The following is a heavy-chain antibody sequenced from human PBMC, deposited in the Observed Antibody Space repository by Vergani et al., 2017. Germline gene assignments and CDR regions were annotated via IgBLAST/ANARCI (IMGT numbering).Heavy chain of an antibody. J-gene: IGHJ6*02. CDR2: IIPIFGTA. CDR1: GGTFSSYA. CDR3: ASLYGSGSYRYYYGMDV. D-gene: IGHD3-10*01. Sequence: QVQLVQSGAEVKKPGSSVKVSCKASGGTFSSYAISWVRQAPGQGLEWMGGIIPIFGTANYAQKFQGRVTITADESTSTAYMALSSLRSEDTAVYYCASLYGSGSYRYYYGMDVWGQGTTVTVSS. V-gene: IGHV1-69*12.